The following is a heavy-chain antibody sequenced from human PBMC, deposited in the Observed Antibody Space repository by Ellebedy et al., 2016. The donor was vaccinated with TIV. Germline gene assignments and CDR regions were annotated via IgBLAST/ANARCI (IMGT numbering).Heavy chain of an antibody. V-gene: IGHV3-53*01. J-gene: IGHJ4*02. Sequence: GESLKIPCAASGFNVSSKYMSWVRQAPGKGLEWVSVIYSGGSTYYAGSVKGRFTISIDNAKNSLYLQMNSLRDEDTAFYYCARDHGYWGQGTLVTVSS. CDR2: IYSGGST. CDR3: ARDHGY. CDR1: GFNVSSKY.